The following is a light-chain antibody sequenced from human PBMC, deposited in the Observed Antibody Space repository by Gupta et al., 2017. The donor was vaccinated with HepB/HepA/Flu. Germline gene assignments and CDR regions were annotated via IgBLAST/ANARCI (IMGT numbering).Light chain of an antibody. J-gene: IGKJ4*01. V-gene: IGKV3-20*01. CDR1: QIVSNNY. Sequence: EIVLTQSPATLSLSPGGRATLSCRASQIVSNNYLAWYQYKPGRAPRLIVYGASSRDTGVPDSFSGSGEHKDFTHTSSRREKEACEAYYGHQYRSSSTFGWGTKVDIK. CDR3: HQYRSSST. CDR2: GAS.